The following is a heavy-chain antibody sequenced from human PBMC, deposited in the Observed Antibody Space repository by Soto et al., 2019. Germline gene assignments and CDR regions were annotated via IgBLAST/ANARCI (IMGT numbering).Heavy chain of an antibody. J-gene: IGHJ6*02. CDR2: ISSSGSTI. Sequence: LRLSCAASGFTFSSYEMNWVRQSPWKWLEWVSYISSSGSTIYYADSVKGRFTISRDNAKNSLYLQMNSLRAEDTAAYYCARETGYDFWSGYYNVGYYYYYGMDVWGQGTTVTVSS. V-gene: IGHV3-48*03. CDR3: ARETGYDFWSGYYNVGYYYYYGMDV. D-gene: IGHD3-3*01. CDR1: GFTFSSYE.